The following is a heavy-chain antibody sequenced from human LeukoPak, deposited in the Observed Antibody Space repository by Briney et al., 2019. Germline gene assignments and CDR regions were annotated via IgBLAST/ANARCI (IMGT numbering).Heavy chain of an antibody. CDR1: GGSISSYN. Sequence: PSETLSLTCTVSGGSISSYNWNWIRQPPGKGLEWTGYIYYSGSTDYNPSLKSRVTISVDTSKNQFSLKLSSVTAADTAVYYCARGAGSGSYWSYWGQGTLVTVSS. D-gene: IGHD3-10*01. CDR3: ARGAGSGSYWSY. J-gene: IGHJ4*02. CDR2: IYYSGST. V-gene: IGHV4-59*12.